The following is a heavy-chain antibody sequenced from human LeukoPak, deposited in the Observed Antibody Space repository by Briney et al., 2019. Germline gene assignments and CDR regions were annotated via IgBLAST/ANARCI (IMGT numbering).Heavy chain of an antibody. CDR1: GFTFSNAW. Sequence: GGSLRLSCAASGFTFSNAWMSWVRQAPGKGLEWVSVIYSGGSTYYADSVKGRFTISRDNSKNTLYLQMNSLRAEDTAVYYCAREYYFDYWGQETLVTVSS. CDR2: IYSGGST. V-gene: IGHV3-66*01. J-gene: IGHJ4*02. CDR3: AREYYFDY.